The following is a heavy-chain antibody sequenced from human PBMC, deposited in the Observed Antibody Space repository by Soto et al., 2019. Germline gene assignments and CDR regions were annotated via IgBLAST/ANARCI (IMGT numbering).Heavy chain of an antibody. CDR1: GGSFGGYF. J-gene: IGHJ6*02. D-gene: IGHD2-21*02. CDR2: INHGGIT. CDR3: ARQGAVTVMFYYHGMDV. Sequence: QVQLQQWGAGLLKPSETLSLTCDVYGGSFGGYFWSWIRQPPGKGLEWIGEINHGGITNYNPSLKSRITISGDTSKDQFSLKLSSVTAADAGVYYCARQGAVTVMFYYHGMDVWGQGTSVTVSS. V-gene: IGHV4-34*02.